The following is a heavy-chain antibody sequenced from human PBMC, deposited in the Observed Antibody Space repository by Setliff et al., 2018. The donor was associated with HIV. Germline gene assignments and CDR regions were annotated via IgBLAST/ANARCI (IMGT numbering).Heavy chain of an antibody. V-gene: IGHV3-30*03. CDR3: ARGGEYFDY. CDR2: ISYDGSNK. CDR1: GFTFSSYG. D-gene: IGHD4-17*01. Sequence: GGSLRLSCAASGFTFSSYGMHWVRQAPGKGLEWVAVISYDGSNKYYADSVKGRFTISRDNSKNTLYLQMNSLRAEDTAVYYCARGGEYFDYWGQGTLVTVSS. J-gene: IGHJ4*02.